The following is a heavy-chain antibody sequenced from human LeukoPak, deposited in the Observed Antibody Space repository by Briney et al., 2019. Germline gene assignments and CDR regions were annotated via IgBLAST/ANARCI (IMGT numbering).Heavy chain of an antibody. Sequence: PGGSLRLSRAASGFTFSSYAMNWVRQAPGKGLEWVSYISSRSDTIYYADSVKGRFTISRDNAQNSLYLQMNSLRAEDTAVYYCARAGSIVYYDSSGLCGYWGQGTLVTVSS. CDR3: ARAGSIVYYDSSGLCGY. J-gene: IGHJ4*02. D-gene: IGHD3-22*01. V-gene: IGHV3-48*01. CDR1: GFTFSSYA. CDR2: ISSRSDTI.